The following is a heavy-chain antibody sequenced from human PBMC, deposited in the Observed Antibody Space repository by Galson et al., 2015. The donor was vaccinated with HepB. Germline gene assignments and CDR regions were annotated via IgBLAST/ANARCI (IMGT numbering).Heavy chain of an antibody. CDR3: ARERLLVSSPSDL. CDR2: ISSNGIST. CDR1: GFTFSDYA. V-gene: IGHV3-64*01. J-gene: IGHJ5*02. D-gene: IGHD3-16*01. Sequence: SLRLSCAASGFTFSDYAMHWVRQAPGKGLEYVAAISSNGISTHYANSVKGRITISRDNSKNTLYLQMGSLRADDMAVYYCARERLLVSSPSDLWGQGTLVTVSS.